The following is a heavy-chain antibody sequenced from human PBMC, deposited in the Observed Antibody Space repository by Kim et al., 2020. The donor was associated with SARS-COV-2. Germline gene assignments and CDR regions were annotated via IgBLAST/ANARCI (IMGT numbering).Heavy chain of an antibody. CDR2: IKEDGRDT. CDR3: ARDHYDSSGYGAFDY. Sequence: GGSLRLSCVGSGFAFSTSWMTWVRQVPGKGLEWVANIKEDGRDTYYVDSVKGRFTISRDNAKSSVYLQMNSLRAEDTAVYYCARDHYDSSGYGAFDYWG. CDR1: GFAFSTSW. V-gene: IGHV3-7*01. D-gene: IGHD3-22*01. J-gene: IGHJ4*01.